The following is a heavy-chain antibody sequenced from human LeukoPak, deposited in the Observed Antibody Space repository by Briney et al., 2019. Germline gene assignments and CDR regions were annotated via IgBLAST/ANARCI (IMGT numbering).Heavy chain of an antibody. V-gene: IGHV3-33*06. CDR1: GFTFSSYG. D-gene: IGHD6-13*01. CDR2: IGYDGSNK. J-gene: IGHJ4*02. Sequence: PRGSLRLSCAASGFTFSSYGMHWVRQAPGKGLEWVAVIGYDGSNKYYADSVKGRFTISRDNSKNTLYLQMNSLRAEDTAVYYCAKDLIAAAEDRSFRGDYWGQGTLVTVSS. CDR3: AKDLIAAAEDRSFRGDY.